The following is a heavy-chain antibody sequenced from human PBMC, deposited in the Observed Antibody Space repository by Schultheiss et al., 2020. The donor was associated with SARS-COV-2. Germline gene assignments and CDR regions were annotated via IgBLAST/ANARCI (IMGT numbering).Heavy chain of an antibody. CDR3: ARDQDSTTPGYYYGMDV. CDR2: IIPIFGTA. J-gene: IGHJ6*02. CDR1: GGTFSSYA. V-gene: IGHV1-69*13. D-gene: IGHD1-14*01. Sequence: SVKVSCKASGGTFSSYAISWVRQAPGQGLEWMGGIIPIFGTANYAQKFQGRVTITADESTSTAYMELSSLRSEDTAVYYCARDQDSTTPGYYYGMDVWGQGTTVTVSS.